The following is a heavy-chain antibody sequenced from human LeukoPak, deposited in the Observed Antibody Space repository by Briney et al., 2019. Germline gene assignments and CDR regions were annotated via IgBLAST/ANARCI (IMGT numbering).Heavy chain of an antibody. Sequence: YAFXWARQAPGXGXEWVXTMSFDVNNKYYADSVRGRFTISRDNSKNTLYLQMNSLRAEDTAVYSCARGYCTSSSCYNDYWGQGTLVTVSS. CDR3: ARGYCTSSSCYNDY. CDR1: YA. J-gene: IGHJ4*02. D-gene: IGHD2-2*02. CDR2: MSFDVNNK. V-gene: IGHV3-30*04.